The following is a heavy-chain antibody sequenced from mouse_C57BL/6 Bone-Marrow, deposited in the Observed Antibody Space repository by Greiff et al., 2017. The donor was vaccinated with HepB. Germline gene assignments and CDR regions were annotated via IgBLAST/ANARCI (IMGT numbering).Heavy chain of an antibody. CDR1: GYTFTDYY. J-gene: IGHJ3*01. CDR2: INPYNGGT. V-gene: IGHV1-19*01. D-gene: IGHD3-2*02. Sequence: VQLQQSGPVLVKPGASVKMSCKASGYTFTDYYMNWVKQSHGKRLEWIGVINPYNGGTSYNQKFKGKATLTVDKSSSTAYMELNSLTSEDSAVYYCARDSSGYRAWFAYWGQGTLVTVSA. CDR3: ARDSSGYRAWFAY.